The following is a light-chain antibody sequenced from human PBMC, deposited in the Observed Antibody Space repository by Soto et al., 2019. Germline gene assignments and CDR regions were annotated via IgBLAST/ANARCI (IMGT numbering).Light chain of an antibody. CDR1: SSDVGGYNY. V-gene: IGLV2-14*01. CDR2: DVS. Sequence: QSALTQPASVSGSPGQSITISCTGTSSDVGGYNYVSWYHQHPGKAPKLMIYDVSNRPSGVSNRFSGSKSGNTAYLTISGLQAEDEADYYCSSYTSSSTFYVFGTGTKLTVL. CDR3: SSYTSSSTFYV. J-gene: IGLJ1*01.